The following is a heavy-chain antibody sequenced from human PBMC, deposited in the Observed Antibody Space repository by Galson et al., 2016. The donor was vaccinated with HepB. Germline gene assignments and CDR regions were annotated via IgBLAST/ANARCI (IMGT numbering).Heavy chain of an antibody. CDR1: GFSLDDYA. Sequence: SLRLSCAASGFSLDDYAMHWVRQAPGKGLEWVSGIGWTGTTIAYADSVKGRFTISRDNAKNSLYLQMNSLRAEDTALYYCAKEGDYGTYFDYWGQGTPVTVSS. J-gene: IGHJ4*02. CDR2: IGWTGTTI. CDR3: AKEGDYGTYFDY. D-gene: IGHD4-17*01. V-gene: IGHV3-9*01.